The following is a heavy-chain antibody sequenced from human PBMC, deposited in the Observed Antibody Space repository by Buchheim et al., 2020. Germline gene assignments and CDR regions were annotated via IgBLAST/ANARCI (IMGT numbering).Heavy chain of an antibody. V-gene: IGHV3-21*01. CDR3: ARGEYGGEPKEDAFDI. CDR2: ISASGAYM. D-gene: IGHD3-16*01. CDR1: GFTLSDFT. Sequence: EQLVESGGGLVKPGGSLRVSCTGSGFTLSDFTIHWVRQAPGKGLEWVSGISASGAYMFYADSVKGRFAVSRDNAKDSAFLQMDSLRGEDTAVYYCARGEYGGEPKEDAFDIWGQGT. J-gene: IGHJ3*02.